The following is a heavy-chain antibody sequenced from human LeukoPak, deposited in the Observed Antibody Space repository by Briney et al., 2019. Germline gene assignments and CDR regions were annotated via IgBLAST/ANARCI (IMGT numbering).Heavy chain of an antibody. D-gene: IGHD3-10*01. V-gene: IGHV4-59*01. CDR1: GGSISSYY. Sequence: PSETLSLTCTVSGGSISSYYWSWIRQPPGKGLEWIGCIYYSGSTNYNPSLKSRVTISVDTSKNQFSLKLSSVTAADTAVYYCASLAGSVYGSGSYYDYWGQGTLVTVSS. J-gene: IGHJ4*02. CDR2: IYYSGST. CDR3: ASLAGSVYGSGSYYDY.